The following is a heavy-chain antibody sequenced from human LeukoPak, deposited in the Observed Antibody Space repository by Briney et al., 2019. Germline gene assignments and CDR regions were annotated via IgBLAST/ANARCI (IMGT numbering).Heavy chain of an antibody. CDR1: GYTFTSYY. V-gene: IGHV1-46*01. CDR2: INTSGGST. J-gene: IGHJ5*02. Sequence: ASVKVSCKASGYTFTSYYMHWVRQAPGQGLEWMGIINTSGGSTSYAQKFQGRVTMTRDMSTSTVYMELSSLRSEDTAVYYCARDRGYCSGGSCFNWFDPWGQGTLVTVSS. D-gene: IGHD2-15*01. CDR3: ARDRGYCSGGSCFNWFDP.